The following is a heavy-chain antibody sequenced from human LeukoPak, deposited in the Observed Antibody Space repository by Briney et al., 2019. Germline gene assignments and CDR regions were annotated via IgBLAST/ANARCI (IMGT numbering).Heavy chain of an antibody. CDR2: ISSSGSTI. Sequence: GGSLRLSCAASGFTFSSYEMNWVRQAPGKGPEWVSYISSSGSTIYYADSVKGRFTISRDNAKNSLYLQMNSLRAEDTAVYYCARESRMTNDYWGQGTLVTVSS. D-gene: IGHD4-11*01. J-gene: IGHJ4*02. V-gene: IGHV3-48*03. CDR3: ARESRMTNDY. CDR1: GFTFSSYE.